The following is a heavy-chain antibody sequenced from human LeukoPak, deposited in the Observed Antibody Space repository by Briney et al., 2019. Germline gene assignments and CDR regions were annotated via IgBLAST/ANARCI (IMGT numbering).Heavy chain of an antibody. Sequence: ASVKVSCKASGYTFTGYYMHWVRRPPGQGLEWMGIINPSDSYTSYAQAFQGRVTVTRDTSTSTVYMELSSLRSEDTAVYYCAREDNSFDYWGQGTLVTVSS. D-gene: IGHD1-14*01. CDR1: GYTFTGYY. J-gene: IGHJ4*02. CDR3: AREDNSFDY. CDR2: INPSDSYT. V-gene: IGHV1-46*01.